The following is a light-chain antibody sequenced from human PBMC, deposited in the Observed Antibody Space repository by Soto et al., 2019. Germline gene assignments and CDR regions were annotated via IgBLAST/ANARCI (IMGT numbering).Light chain of an antibody. Sequence: EFVLTQPTPTLSLSPGERAILSCRASQSVAGSLAWYQQKPGQAPRLLIYDISTRAAAIPARFSGSGSGTDFTLTVSSLEPEDFALYYCQQYGGSPITFGLGTRLAVK. CDR3: QQYGGSPIT. J-gene: IGKJ5*01. CDR2: DIS. CDR1: QSVAGS. V-gene: IGKV3-11*01.